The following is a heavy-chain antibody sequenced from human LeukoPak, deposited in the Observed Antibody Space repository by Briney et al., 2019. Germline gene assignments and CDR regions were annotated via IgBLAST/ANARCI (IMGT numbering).Heavy chain of an antibody. CDR2: IIPIFGTA. D-gene: IGHD1-26*01. CDR3: ARVDDLSALGAFDY. J-gene: IGHJ4*02. CDR1: GGTFSSYA. V-gene: IGHV1-69*13. Sequence: GASVKVSCKASGGTFSSYAISWVRQAPGQGLEWMGGIIPIFGTANYAQKFQGRVTITADESTNTAYMELSSLRSEDTAVYYCARVDDLSALGAFDYWGQGTLVTVSS.